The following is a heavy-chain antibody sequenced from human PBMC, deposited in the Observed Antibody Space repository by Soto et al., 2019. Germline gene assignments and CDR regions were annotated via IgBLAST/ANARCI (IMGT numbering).Heavy chain of an antibody. D-gene: IGHD3-10*01. Sequence: SETLSLTCTVSSGSISSSSSYWGWIRQPPGKGLEWIGNIYYRGNTYYNPSLKSRVTISIDSSKTQFSLTLNSVTTADTAVYYSGAYYHAAKGYNFDTWGQGTLVTVSS. V-gene: IGHV4-39*01. CDR1: SGSISSSSSY. CDR2: IYYRGNT. J-gene: IGHJ4*02. CDR3: GAYYHAAKGYNFDT.